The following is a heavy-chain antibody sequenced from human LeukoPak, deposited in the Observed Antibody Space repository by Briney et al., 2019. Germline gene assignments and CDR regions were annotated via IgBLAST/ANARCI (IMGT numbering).Heavy chain of an antibody. V-gene: IGHV1-69*05. D-gene: IGHD6-6*01. CDR2: IIPIFGTA. CDR3: ARGVYSSSSGGYFDY. J-gene: IGHJ4*02. Sequence: ASVKVSCKASGGTFSSYAISWVRQAPGQGLEWMGGIIPIFGTANYAQKFQGRVTITTDESTSTAYMELSSLRSEDTAVYYCARGVYSSSSGGYFDYWGQGTLVTVSS. CDR1: GGTFSSYA.